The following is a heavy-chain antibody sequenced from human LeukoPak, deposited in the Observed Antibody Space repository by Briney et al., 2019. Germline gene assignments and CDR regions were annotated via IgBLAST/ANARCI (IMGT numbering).Heavy chain of an antibody. Sequence: SETLSLTCTVSGGSISSSTYSWGWIRQSPGKGLEWIGSVYETDNTYHNPSLESRLSMSIDTSKKQFSLNLSSVTAADTAVYYCARGSHGAGFDYWGQGTLVTVSS. CDR1: GGSISSSTYS. V-gene: IGHV4-39*07. CDR3: ARGSHGAGFDY. J-gene: IGHJ4*02. D-gene: IGHD3-10*01. CDR2: VYETDNT.